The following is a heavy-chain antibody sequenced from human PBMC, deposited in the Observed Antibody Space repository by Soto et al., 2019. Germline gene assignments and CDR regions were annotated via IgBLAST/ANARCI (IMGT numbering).Heavy chain of an antibody. CDR2: IYYSGST. Sequence: SETLSLTCTVSGGSISSYYWSWIRQPPGKGLEWIGYIYYSGSTNYNPSLKSRVTISVDTSKNQFSLKLSSVTAADTAVYYCARGIVGATTCDAFAIWAQGTIVTVSS. CDR1: GGSISSYY. V-gene: IGHV4-59*01. CDR3: ARGIVGATTCDAFAI. D-gene: IGHD1-26*01. J-gene: IGHJ3*02.